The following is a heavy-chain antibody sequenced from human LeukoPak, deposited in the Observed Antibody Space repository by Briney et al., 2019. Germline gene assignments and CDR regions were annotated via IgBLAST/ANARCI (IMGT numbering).Heavy chain of an antibody. CDR3: ARDGDCDFWSGYPHYMDV. D-gene: IGHD3-3*01. CDR1: GYTFTGYY. Sequence: GASVKVSCTASGYTFTGYYMHWVRQAPGQGLEWMGWINPNSGGTNYAQKFQGRVTMTRDTSISTAYMELSRLRSDDTAVYYCARDGDCDFWSGYPHYMDVWGKGTTVTVSS. CDR2: INPNSGGT. V-gene: IGHV1-2*02. J-gene: IGHJ6*03.